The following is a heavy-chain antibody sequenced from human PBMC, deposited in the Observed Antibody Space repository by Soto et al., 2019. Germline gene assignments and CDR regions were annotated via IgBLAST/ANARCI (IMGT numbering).Heavy chain of an antibody. CDR3: ARESEDLTSNFDY. J-gene: IGHJ4*02. CDR1: GFTFTRYS. CDR2: ISSTTNYI. V-gene: IGHV3-21*01. Sequence: VGSLRLSCAASGFTFTRYSMNWVRQAPGKGLEWVSSISSTTNYIYYADSMKGRFTVSRDNAKNSVYLEMNSLSAEDTAAYYCARESEDLTSNFDYWGQGTLVTVS.